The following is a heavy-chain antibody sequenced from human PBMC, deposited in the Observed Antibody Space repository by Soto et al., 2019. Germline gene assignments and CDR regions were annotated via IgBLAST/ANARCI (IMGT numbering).Heavy chain of an antibody. CDR1: GFTFSSYS. J-gene: IGHJ3*02. D-gene: IGHD3-9*01. CDR3: ARDSHYDILTGYYTHDAFDI. V-gene: IGHV3-21*01. Sequence: EVQLVESGGGLVKPGGSLRLSCAASGFTFSSYSMNWVRQAPGKGLEWVSSISSSSSYIYYADSVKGRFTISRDNAKNSLYLQMNSLRAADTAVYYCARDSHYDILTGYYTHDAFDIWGQGTMVTVSS. CDR2: ISSSSSYI.